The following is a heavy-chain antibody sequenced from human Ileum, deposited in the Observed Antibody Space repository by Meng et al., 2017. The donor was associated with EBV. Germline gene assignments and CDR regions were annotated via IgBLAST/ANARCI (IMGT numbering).Heavy chain of an antibody. D-gene: IGHD2-2*01. Sequence: QVQPQESGPGLLKPSATLSLTCAVSGASISSTNWWSWVRQPPGKGLEWIGDIYHSGSTNYNPSLKSRVTISIDASKNQFSLKVTSVTAADTAMYYCANRRPASGPLGDYWGQGTLVTVSS. CDR2: IYHSGST. V-gene: IGHV4-4*02. CDR1: GASISSTNW. J-gene: IGHJ4*02. CDR3: ANRRPASGPLGDY.